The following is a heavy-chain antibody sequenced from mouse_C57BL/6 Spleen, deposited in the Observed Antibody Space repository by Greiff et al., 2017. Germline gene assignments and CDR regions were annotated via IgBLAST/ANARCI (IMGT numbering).Heavy chain of an antibody. Sequence: EVKLVESGGGLVQPGGSLSLSCAASGFTITDYYMSWVRQPPGKALEWLGFIRNKANGYTTEYSASVKGRFTISRDNSQSILYLQMNALRAEDSATYYCARSLGGWEDYWGQGTTLTVSS. CDR1: GFTITDYY. CDR3: ARSLGGWEDY. D-gene: IGHD3-3*01. CDR2: IRNKANGYTT. V-gene: IGHV7-3*01. J-gene: IGHJ2*01.